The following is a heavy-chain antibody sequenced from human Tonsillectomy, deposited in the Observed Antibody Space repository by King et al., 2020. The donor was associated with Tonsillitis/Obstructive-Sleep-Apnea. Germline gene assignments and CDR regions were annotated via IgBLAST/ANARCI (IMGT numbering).Heavy chain of an antibody. J-gene: IGHJ3*02. D-gene: IGHD6-19*01. CDR2: TYYRSKWYS. CDR1: GDSVSTNRAA. CDR3: AREDTSGYPGLDAFDI. V-gene: IGHV6-1*01. Sequence: VQLQQSGPGLVKPSQTLSLTCAISGDSVSTNRAAWTWIRQSPSRGLEWLGRTYYRSKWYSDYAVSVKSRITINPDTSKNQFSLQLNSMTPEDTAVYYCAREDTSGYPGLDAFDIWGQGTMVTVSS.